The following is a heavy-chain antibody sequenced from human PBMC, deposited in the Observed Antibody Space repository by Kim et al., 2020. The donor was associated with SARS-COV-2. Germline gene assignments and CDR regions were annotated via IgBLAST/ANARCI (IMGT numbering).Heavy chain of an antibody. J-gene: IGHJ4*02. CDR3: AKDFGYSYGWTG. CDR2: ISYDGSNK. Sequence: GGSLRLSCAASGFTFSSYGMHWVRQAPGKGLEWVAVISYDGSNKYYADSVKGRFTISRDNSKNTLYLQMNSLRAEDTAVYYCAKDFGYSYGWTGWGQGTLVTVSS. CDR1: GFTFSSYG. V-gene: IGHV3-30*18. D-gene: IGHD5-18*01.